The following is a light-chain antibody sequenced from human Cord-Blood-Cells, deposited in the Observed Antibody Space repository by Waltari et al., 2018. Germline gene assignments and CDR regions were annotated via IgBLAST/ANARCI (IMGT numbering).Light chain of an antibody. J-gene: IGKJ3*01. CDR3: QQYNSYPFT. CDR2: DAS. Sequence: DIQMTQSPSTLSASVGDRVTITGRASQSISSWLAWYQQKPGKAPKLLIYDASSLESGVPSRFSGSGSGTEFTLTISNLQPDDFATYYCQQYNSYPFTFGPGTKVDIK. CDR1: QSISSW. V-gene: IGKV1-5*01.